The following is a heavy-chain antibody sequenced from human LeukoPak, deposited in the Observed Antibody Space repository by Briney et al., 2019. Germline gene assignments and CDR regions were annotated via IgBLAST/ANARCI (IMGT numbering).Heavy chain of an antibody. CDR2: INPSGSNS. Sequence: ASVKVSCKASGYTFTNYYMHWVRQAPGQGLEWTGIINPSGSNSTYAQKFQGRVTMTRDMSTSTVYMELSSLRSEDTAMYYCARVLGSGSYRGPGGYWGQGTLVTVSS. D-gene: IGHD3-10*01. V-gene: IGHV1-46*01. J-gene: IGHJ4*02. CDR3: ARVLGSGSYRGPGGY. CDR1: GYTFTNYY.